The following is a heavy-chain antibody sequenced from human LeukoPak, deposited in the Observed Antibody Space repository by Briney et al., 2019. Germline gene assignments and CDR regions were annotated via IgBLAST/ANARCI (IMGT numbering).Heavy chain of an antibody. D-gene: IGHD2-15*01. CDR3: ARQAPICSGGSCYYYYYMDV. CDR2: IYYSGST. CDR1: GGSISSSYW. V-gene: IGHV4-39*01. J-gene: IGHJ6*03. Sequence: SETLSLTCGVSGGSISSSYWWSWVRQPPGKGLEWIGSIYYSGSTYYNPSLKSRVTISVDTSKNQFSLKLSSVTAADTAVYYCARQAPICSGGSCYYYYYMDVWGKGTTVTISS.